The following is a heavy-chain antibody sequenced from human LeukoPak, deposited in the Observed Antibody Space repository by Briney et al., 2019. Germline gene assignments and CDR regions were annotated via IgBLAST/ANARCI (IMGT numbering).Heavy chain of an antibody. CDR3: TSVGTTNQGPVEEWIWAFDI. CDR1: GFIFSNAW. Sequence: GGSLRLSCAASGFIFSNAWMSWVRQAPGKGLEWVGRIKSKADGGTTDYAAPVKGRFTISREDSKNTLYLQMNSLRTEDTAVYYCTSVGTTNQGPVEEWIWAFDIWGQGTMVTVSS. D-gene: IGHD1-26*01. V-gene: IGHV3-15*01. J-gene: IGHJ3*02. CDR2: IKSKADGGTT.